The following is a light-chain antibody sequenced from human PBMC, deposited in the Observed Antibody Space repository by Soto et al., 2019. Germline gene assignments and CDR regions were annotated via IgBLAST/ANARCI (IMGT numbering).Light chain of an antibody. J-gene: IGKJ1*01. CDR2: AAS. Sequence: IQMTQSPSTLSGSVVDIVTITCRASQTISSWLAWYQQKQGTAPKLLMYAASTLQSGVPSRFSGSGSGTDCTLTIIRLQQEDGSVYDCQQSGNSPPTFGQGTKVDIK. CDR3: QQSGNSPPT. CDR1: QTISSW. V-gene: IGKV1-5*01.